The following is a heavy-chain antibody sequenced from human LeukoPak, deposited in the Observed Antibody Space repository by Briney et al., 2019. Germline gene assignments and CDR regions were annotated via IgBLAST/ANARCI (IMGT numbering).Heavy chain of an antibody. Sequence: SSETLFLTCTVSGGSISSSSYYWGWIRQPPGKGLEWIGSIYYSGTTNYNPSLKSRVTISVDTSKNQLSLKLNSVTAADTAVYCCGGSGYYAFDFWGQGTMVTVSS. J-gene: IGHJ3*01. V-gene: IGHV4-39*07. D-gene: IGHD3-22*01. CDR2: IYYSGTT. CDR1: GGSISSSSYY. CDR3: GGSGYYAFDF.